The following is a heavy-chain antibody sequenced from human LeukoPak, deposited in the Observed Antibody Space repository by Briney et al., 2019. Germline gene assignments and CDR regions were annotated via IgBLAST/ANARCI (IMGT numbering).Heavy chain of an antibody. Sequence: GGSQRLSCAASGFTFSSYAMSWVRHATGKGLEWVSAISASGYSTYYADSVKGRFTISRDNSKKTLYLQMNSLRAEDTAIFYCAKDVYNWNFYFDYWGQGTLVTVSS. CDR2: ISASGYST. D-gene: IGHD1-7*01. J-gene: IGHJ4*02. CDR1: GFTFSSYA. V-gene: IGHV3-23*01. CDR3: AKDVYNWNFYFDY.